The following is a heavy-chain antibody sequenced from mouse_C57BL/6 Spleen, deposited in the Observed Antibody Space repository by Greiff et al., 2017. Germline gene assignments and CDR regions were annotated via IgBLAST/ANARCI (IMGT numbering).Heavy chain of an antibody. CDR1: GFTFSDYY. J-gene: IGHJ4*01. V-gene: IGHV5-16*01. CDR3: ARDRDDDQYPDAMDY. Sequence: EVQLVESEGGLVQPGSSMKLSCTASGFTFSDYYMAWVRQVPEKGLEWVANINYDGSSTYYLDSLKSRFIISRDNANNSLYLQMSSLKSEDTAMNYCARDRDDDQYPDAMDYWGQGTSVTVSS. CDR2: INYDGSST. D-gene: IGHD5-1*01.